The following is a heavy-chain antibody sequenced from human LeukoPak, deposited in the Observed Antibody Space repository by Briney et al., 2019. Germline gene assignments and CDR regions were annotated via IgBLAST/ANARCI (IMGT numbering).Heavy chain of an antibody. CDR2: IYSGGST. J-gene: IGHJ4*02. CDR3: ARTDYDFWSGPNYFDY. D-gene: IGHD3-3*01. Sequence: PGGSLRLSCAASGFTVSSNYMSWVRQAPGKGLEWVSVIYSGGSTYYADSVKGRFTISRDNSKNTLYLQMNSLRAEDKAVYCCARTDYDFWSGPNYFDYWGQGTLVTVSS. CDR1: GFTVSSNY. V-gene: IGHV3-66*01.